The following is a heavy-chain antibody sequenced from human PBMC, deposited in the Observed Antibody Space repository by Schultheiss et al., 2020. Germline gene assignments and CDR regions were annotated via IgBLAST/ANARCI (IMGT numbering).Heavy chain of an antibody. V-gene: IGHV1-18*01. CDR3: AGPDGRSSTSCAPPVNYYYYYGMDV. Sequence: ASVKVSCKASGYTFTSYGISWVRQAPGQGLEWMGWISAYNGNTNYAQKLQGRVTMTTDTSTSTAYMELRSLRSDDTAVYYCAGPDGRSSTSCAPPVNYYYYYGMDVWGQGTTVTVSS. CDR1: GYTFTSYG. CDR2: ISAYNGNT. D-gene: IGHD2-2*01. J-gene: IGHJ6*02.